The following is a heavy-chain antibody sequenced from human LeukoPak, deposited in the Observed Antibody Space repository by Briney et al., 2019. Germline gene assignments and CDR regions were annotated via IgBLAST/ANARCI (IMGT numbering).Heavy chain of an antibody. D-gene: IGHD1-26*01. CDR1: GCTLTELS. CDR3: ATDHPPGIVGARNY. CDR2: FDPEDGET. J-gene: IGHJ4*02. Sequence: ASVKVSCXVSGCTLTELSMHWVRQAPGKGLEWMGGFDPEDGETIYAQKFQGRVTMTEDTSTDTAYMELSSLRSEDTAVYYCATDHPPGIVGARNYWGQGTLVTVSS. V-gene: IGHV1-24*01.